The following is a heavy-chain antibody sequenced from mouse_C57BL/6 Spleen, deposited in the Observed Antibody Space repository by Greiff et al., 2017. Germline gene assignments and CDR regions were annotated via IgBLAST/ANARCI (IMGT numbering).Heavy chain of an antibody. CDR3: ARWLLDY. Sequence: EVKLVESGGGLVQPGGSLKLSCAASGFTFSDYYMYWVRQTPEKRLEWVAYISNGGGSTYYPDTVQGRFTISRDNAKNTLYLQMSRLKSEDTAMYYCARWLLDYWGQGTTLTVSS. V-gene: IGHV5-12*01. CDR2: ISNGGGST. D-gene: IGHD2-2*01. CDR1: GFTFSDYY. J-gene: IGHJ2*01.